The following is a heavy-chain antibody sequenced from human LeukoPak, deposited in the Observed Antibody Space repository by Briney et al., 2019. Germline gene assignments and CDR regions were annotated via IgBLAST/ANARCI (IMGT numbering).Heavy chain of an antibody. CDR2: INHSGST. D-gene: IGHD4-17*01. Sequence: SETLSLTCAVYGGSFSGYYWSWIRQPPGKGLEWIGEINHSGSTNYSPSLKSRVTIPVDTSKNQFSLKLSSVTAADTAVYYCARTRSKYFDLWGRGTLVAVSS. CDR3: ARTRSKYFDL. V-gene: IGHV4-34*01. CDR1: GGSFSGYY. J-gene: IGHJ2*01.